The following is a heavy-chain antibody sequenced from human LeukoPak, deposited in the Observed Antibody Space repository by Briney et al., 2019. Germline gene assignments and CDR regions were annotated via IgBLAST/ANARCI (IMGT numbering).Heavy chain of an antibody. J-gene: IGHJ6*02. V-gene: IGHV3-33*08. D-gene: IGHD1-26*01. Sequence: GGSLRLSCAASGFTFSSYAMHWVRQAPGKGLEWVAVIWYDGSNKYYADSVKGRFTISRDNSKNTLCLQMNSLRAEDTAVYYCARDFPYYTGGPYYGMDVWGQGTTVTVSS. CDR1: GFTFSSYA. CDR3: ARDFPYYTGGPYYGMDV. CDR2: IWYDGSNK.